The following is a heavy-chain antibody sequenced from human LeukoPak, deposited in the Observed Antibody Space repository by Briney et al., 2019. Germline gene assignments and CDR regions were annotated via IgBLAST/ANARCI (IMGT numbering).Heavy chain of an antibody. J-gene: IGHJ5*02. CDR2: IIPIFGTA. D-gene: IGHD3-10*01. V-gene: IGHV1-69*13. CDR3: ARATITMVRGVPNWFDP. Sequence: ASVKVSCKASGGTFSSYAISWVRQAPGQGLEWMGGIIPIFGTANYAQKFQGRVTITADESTSTAYMELSSLRSEDTAVYYCARATITMVRGVPNWFDPWGQGTLVTVPS. CDR1: GGTFSSYA.